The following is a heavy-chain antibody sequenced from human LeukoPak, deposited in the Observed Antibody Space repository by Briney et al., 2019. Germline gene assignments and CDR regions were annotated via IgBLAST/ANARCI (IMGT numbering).Heavy chain of an antibody. J-gene: IGHJ4*02. V-gene: IGHV3-30*03. Sequence: GTSLRLSCAASGFTFTNYGMHWVRQAPGKRLEWVALITYDGYYKYYSGSVKGRFTISSDTSKNTLYLQMNSLRAEDTAVYYCARDLSPVVRASPMGYWGQGTPVTVSS. D-gene: IGHD3-10*01. CDR1: GFTFTNYG. CDR3: ARDLSPVVRASPMGY. CDR2: ITYDGYYK.